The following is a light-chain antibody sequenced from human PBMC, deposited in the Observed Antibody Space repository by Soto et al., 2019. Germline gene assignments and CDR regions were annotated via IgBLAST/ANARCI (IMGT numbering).Light chain of an antibody. V-gene: IGKV1-5*03. Sequence: DIQLTQSPSTLSASVGDRVTITCRASQSISSWLAWYQQQPGTAPKLLIYEASTLESGVPPRFSGIRSGTEFTLTVSSLQPDDFATYYCQQYNDSFPYTFGQGTKLEIK. CDR2: EAS. J-gene: IGKJ2*01. CDR3: QQYNDSFPYT. CDR1: QSISSW.